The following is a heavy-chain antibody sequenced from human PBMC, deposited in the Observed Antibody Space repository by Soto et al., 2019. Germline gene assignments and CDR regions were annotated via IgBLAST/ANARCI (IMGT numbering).Heavy chain of an antibody. Sequence: SETLSLTCTVSDDSSSNYKWSWIRQPPGRRLEWIGYIDSNGGTSYNPSLQSRVTISIDTSTKQFFLKLSSVTAADTAVYYCVRQGFGRLHGLMDVWGQGTTVTVSS. CDR2: IDSNGGT. CDR3: VRQGFGRLHGLMDV. J-gene: IGHJ6*02. D-gene: IGHD3-10*01. V-gene: IGHV4-59*08. CDR1: DDSSSNYK.